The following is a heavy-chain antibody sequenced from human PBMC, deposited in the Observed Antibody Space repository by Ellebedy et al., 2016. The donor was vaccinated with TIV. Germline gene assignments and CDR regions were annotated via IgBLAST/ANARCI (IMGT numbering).Heavy chain of an antibody. Sequence: GESLKISXAAPGFTFSDYYMSWIRQAPGKGLEWVSYISSSSSYTNYADSVKGRFTISRDNAKNSLYLQMNSLRAEDTAVYYCARVPIRGYSYGFDYWGQGTLVTVSS. V-gene: IGHV3-11*05. CDR2: ISSSSSYT. J-gene: IGHJ4*02. CDR1: GFTFSDYY. CDR3: ARVPIRGYSYGFDY. D-gene: IGHD5-18*01.